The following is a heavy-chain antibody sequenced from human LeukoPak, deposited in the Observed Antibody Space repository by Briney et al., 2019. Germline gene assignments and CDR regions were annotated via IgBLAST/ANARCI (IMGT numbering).Heavy chain of an antibody. CDR2: IHPSDSET. CDR1: GYIFPNYS. D-gene: IGHD3-10*01. Sequence: GESLKISCRGSGYIFPNYSFGWVRQMPEQGLEWMGIIHPSDSETFYGPSLQGQVINTADRSISTIYLQWSSLKASDTSMYYCAKRSYELREDPWFDPWGQGTLVTVSS. J-gene: IGHJ5*02. V-gene: IGHV5-51*01. CDR3: AKRSYELREDPWFDP.